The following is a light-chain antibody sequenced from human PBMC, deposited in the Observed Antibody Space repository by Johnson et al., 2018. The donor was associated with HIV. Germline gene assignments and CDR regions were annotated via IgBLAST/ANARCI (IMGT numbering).Light chain of an antibody. CDR3: GTWDSSLGAFV. V-gene: IGLV1-51*02. CDR2: EIN. CDR1: SSNIGNNY. Sequence: SVLTQPPSVSAAPGQKVTISCSGSSSNIGNNYVSWYQQLPGTAPKLLIYEINKRPSGIPDRFSGSKSGTSATLGITGLQTGDEADYYCGTWDSSLGAFVFGTGTKFTVL. J-gene: IGLJ1*01.